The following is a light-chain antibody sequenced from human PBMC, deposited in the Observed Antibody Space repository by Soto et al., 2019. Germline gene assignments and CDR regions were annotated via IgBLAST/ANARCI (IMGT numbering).Light chain of an antibody. CDR1: QSVDNNY. CDR3: QQYGNSPYT. CDR2: GAS. J-gene: IGKJ2*01. V-gene: IGKV3-20*01. Sequence: EIVLTQSPGTLSLSPGESATLSCRASQSVDNNYVAWYQQKPGQAPTLLIHGASYRAAGIPDRFSGSWSGTDFTLTISILEPEDFAVFHCQQYGNSPYTFGQGTKLEI.